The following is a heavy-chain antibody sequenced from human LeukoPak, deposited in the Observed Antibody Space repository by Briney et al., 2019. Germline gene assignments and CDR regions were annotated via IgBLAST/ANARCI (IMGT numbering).Heavy chain of an antibody. V-gene: IGHV3-30*03. J-gene: IGHJ4*02. CDR3: ARGGYYDTSGYYY. CDR2: AYGDGSSQ. D-gene: IGHD3-22*01. Sequence: PGGSLRLSCAASGFPFSSYGMHWVRQAPGKGLEWVAVAYGDGSSQYYADSVKGRFSISKDISKNTLYLQMNSLRAEDTAVYYCARGGYYDTSGYYYWGQGTLVTVSS. CDR1: GFPFSSYG.